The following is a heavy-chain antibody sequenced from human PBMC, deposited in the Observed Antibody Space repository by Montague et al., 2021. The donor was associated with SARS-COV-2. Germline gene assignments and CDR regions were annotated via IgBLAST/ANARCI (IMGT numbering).Heavy chain of an antibody. J-gene: IGHJ3*02. D-gene: IGHD5-12*01. CDR2: TYDSGST. Sequence: SETLSLTCTVSGGSISSSNYYWDWIRQPPGKGLEWIGSTYDSGSTYYXPCLKSRVTISVDTSKNHFSLKLSSVTAADTAVYYCARRGRKLLPVATTIGGFDIWGQGTMVTVSS. CDR3: ARRGRKLLPVATTIGGFDI. CDR1: GGSISSSNYY. V-gene: IGHV4-39*02.